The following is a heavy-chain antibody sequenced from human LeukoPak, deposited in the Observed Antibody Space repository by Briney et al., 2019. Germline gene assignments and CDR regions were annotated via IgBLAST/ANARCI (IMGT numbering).Heavy chain of an antibody. CDR1: AFTFSNYT. Sequence: GGSLRLSCAASAFTFSNYTMSWVCQAPGRGLEWVANINQDGSEKYYVDSVKGRFTISRDNAKNSLYLQMNSLRAEDTAVYYCARGDPVTYSFDIWGQGTMVTVSA. CDR2: INQDGSEK. J-gene: IGHJ3*02. V-gene: IGHV3-7*01. CDR3: ARGDPVTYSFDI. D-gene: IGHD1-26*01.